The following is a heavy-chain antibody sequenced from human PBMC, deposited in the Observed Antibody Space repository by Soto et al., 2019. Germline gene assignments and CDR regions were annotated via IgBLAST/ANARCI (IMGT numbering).Heavy chain of an antibody. D-gene: IGHD2-2*02. Sequence: QVQLQESGPGLVKPSETLSLTCTVSGGSISSYYWSWIRQPPGKGLEWIGYIYYSGRTNYNPSLKSGVTISVDTSKNQFSLKLSSVTAADTAVYYCARGYCSSTSCYIWDNWFDPWGQGTLVTVSS. V-gene: IGHV4-59*01. CDR2: IYYSGRT. J-gene: IGHJ5*02. CDR3: ARGYCSSTSCYIWDNWFDP. CDR1: GGSISSYY.